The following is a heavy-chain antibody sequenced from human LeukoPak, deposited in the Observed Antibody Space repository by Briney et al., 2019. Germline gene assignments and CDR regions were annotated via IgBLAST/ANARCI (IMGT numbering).Heavy chain of an antibody. CDR1: GGSISSGGYY. J-gene: IGHJ5*02. V-gene: IGHV4-31*03. D-gene: IGHD3-10*01. CDR2: IYYSGST. Sequence: SETLSLTCTVSGGSISSGGYYWSWIRQHPGKGLEWIGYIYYSGSTYYNPSLKSRVTISVDTSKNQFSLKLSSVTAADTAVYYCPREFVKGYYGSGPNWFDPWGQGALVTVSS. CDR3: PREFVKGYYGSGPNWFDP.